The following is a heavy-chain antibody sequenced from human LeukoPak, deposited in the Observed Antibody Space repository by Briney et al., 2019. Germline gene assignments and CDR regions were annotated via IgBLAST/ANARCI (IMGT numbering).Heavy chain of an antibody. CDR1: GFTFSGFW. Sequence: GGSLRLSCAASGFTFSGFWMHWVRQAPGKGLVWVSRISSDGSSTSYADSVKGRSTISRDNANNTLYLQMSSLRAEDTAVYYCARVVSGYTDSWFDPWGQGTLVTVSS. CDR3: ARVVSGYTDSWFDP. V-gene: IGHV3-74*01. D-gene: IGHD3-22*01. CDR2: ISSDGSST. J-gene: IGHJ5*02.